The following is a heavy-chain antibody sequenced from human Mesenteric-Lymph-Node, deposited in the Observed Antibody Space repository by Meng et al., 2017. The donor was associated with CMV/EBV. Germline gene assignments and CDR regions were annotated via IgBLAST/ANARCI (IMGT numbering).Heavy chain of an antibody. J-gene: IGHJ6*02. CDR3: ARYVPSTVTPGAHTMDV. V-gene: IGHV4-34*10. D-gene: IGHD4-17*01. CDR1: GGSFSGYY. Sequence: SQTLSLTCAVYGGSFSGYYWSWIRQPPGKGLEWIGEIYHSGGANYNPSHQGHVTISADKSISTAYLQWSSLKASDTAMYFCARYVPSTVTPGAHTMDVWGQGTTVTVSS. CDR2: IYHSGGA.